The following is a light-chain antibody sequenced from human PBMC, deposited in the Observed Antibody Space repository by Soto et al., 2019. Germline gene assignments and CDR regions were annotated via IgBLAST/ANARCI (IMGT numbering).Light chain of an antibody. CDR3: HQYGSSPPT. CDR1: QCVGSNY. J-gene: IGKJ1*01. Sequence: EIVLTQSPGTLSLSPGERATLSCRASQCVGSNYLAWYQRKPGQAPRLLIYGASNRATGIPNRFSGSGSGTDFTLTITRLEPEDFVVYYCHQYGSSPPTFGQGTKVEI. CDR2: GAS. V-gene: IGKV3-20*01.